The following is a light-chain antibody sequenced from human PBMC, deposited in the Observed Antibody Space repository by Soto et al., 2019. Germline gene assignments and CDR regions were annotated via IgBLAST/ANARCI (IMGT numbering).Light chain of an antibody. CDR1: QAISNW. Sequence: DIQMTQSPSSVSASLGDRVTITCRASQAISNWLVWYQQEPGKAPKLLVYAASRLQSGVPSRFSGSGSGTDFTLTISSLQPEDSATYYCQQANSLPYTFGRRTKLEI. V-gene: IGKV1-12*01. J-gene: IGKJ2*01. CDR3: QQANSLPYT. CDR2: AAS.